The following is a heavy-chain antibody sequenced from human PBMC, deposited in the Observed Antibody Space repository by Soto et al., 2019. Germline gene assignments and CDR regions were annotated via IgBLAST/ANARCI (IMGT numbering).Heavy chain of an antibody. J-gene: IGHJ4*02. V-gene: IGHV3-23*01. CDR3: ARWSYLDY. Sequence: GGSLRLSCAASGFSFGSYALSWVRQAPGKGLEWVSTISGSDGKTFYADSVRGRFSISRDTSQSTLYLQMNSLRADDTAMYYCARWSYLDYWGQGTRVTVSS. D-gene: IGHD3-3*01. CDR2: ISGSDGKT. CDR1: GFSFGSYA.